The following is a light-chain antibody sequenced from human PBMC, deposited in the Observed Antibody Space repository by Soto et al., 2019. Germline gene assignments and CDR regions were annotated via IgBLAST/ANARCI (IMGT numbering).Light chain of an antibody. CDR1: QSVSSRL. J-gene: IGKJ4*01. V-gene: IGKV3-20*01. CDR3: QQYVTSPVT. Sequence: EIVLTQSPGTLSLSPGERAILSCRASQSVSSRLLAWYQKKPGQAPRLLISGASSRATGIPDRFSGSGSGTDFTLTISRLEPEDFAVYYCQQYVTSPVTFGGGTKVEIK. CDR2: GAS.